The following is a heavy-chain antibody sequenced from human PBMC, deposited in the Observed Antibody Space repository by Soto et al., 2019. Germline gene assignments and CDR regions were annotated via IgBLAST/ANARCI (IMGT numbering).Heavy chain of an antibody. V-gene: IGHV1-69*17. CDR2: IIPISEIT. Sequence: QLVQSGGEVKKPGSSVKVSCKASGGSFNNDAINWVRQAPGQALEWLGGIIPISEITEYAQKFQGRVILTVDKSTGTVYMALRILRLEDTAFDSRVRRDYGDYQSYDYGMACLGQGSTVNVSS. J-gene: IGHJ6*02. D-gene: IGHD4-17*01. CDR1: GGSFNNDA. CDR3: VRRDYGDYQSYDYGMAC.